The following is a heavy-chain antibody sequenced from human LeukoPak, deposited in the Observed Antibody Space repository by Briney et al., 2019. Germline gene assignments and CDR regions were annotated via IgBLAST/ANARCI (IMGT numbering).Heavy chain of an antibody. D-gene: IGHD3-22*01. CDR1: GFTFSSHG. J-gene: IGHJ4*02. CDR3: TRDLGWLHYAD. Sequence: GGSLRLCCAASGFTFSSHGMNWVRQTPGKGLEGVSGIGGSGGFIAYYADSVKGRFTVSRDNSKNTVYLQMDSLRADDTAKYYCTRDLGWLHYADWGQGTLVTVSS. V-gene: IGHV3-23*01. CDR2: IGGSGGFIA.